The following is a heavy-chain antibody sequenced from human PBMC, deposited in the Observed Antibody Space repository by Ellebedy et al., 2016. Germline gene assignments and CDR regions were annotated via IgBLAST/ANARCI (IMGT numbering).Heavy chain of an antibody. CDR2: ISSAGTST. CDR3: ARGRIVARVFDP. V-gene: IGHV3-11*01. CDR1: GFTFDDYP. J-gene: IGHJ5*02. D-gene: IGHD5-12*01. Sequence: GESLKISCVASGFTFDDYPMAWIRQTPERGLEWVSYISSAGTSTYYADPVRGRFTISRDNTKKTLDLQMNDLRPEDTALYYCARGRIVARVFDPWGQGTRVTVSS.